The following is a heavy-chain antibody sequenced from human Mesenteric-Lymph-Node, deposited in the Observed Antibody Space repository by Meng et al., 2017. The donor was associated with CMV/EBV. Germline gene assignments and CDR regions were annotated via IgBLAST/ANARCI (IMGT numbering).Heavy chain of an antibody. V-gene: IGHV1-46*01. CDR3: ARVNHANDDSDNDY. CDR1: GYTFTSHY. D-gene: IGHD4/OR15-4a*01. J-gene: IGHJ4*02. Sequence: ASVKVSCKASGYTFTSHYIHWVRQAPGQGLEWMGIINSGGGNTNYVQKFQGRVTMTRDTSTNTVYMELSSLRSEDTAVYYCARVNHANDDSDNDYWGQGTLVTVSS. CDR2: INSGGGNT.